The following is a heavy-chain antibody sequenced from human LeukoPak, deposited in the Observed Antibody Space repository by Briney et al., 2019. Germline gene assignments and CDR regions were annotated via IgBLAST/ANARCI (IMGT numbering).Heavy chain of an antibody. CDR3: ASMASGSYKSGAFDI. J-gene: IGHJ3*02. D-gene: IGHD1-26*01. V-gene: IGHV4-59*01. CDR1: GGSISSYY. Sequence: SETLSLTCTVSGGSISSYYWSWIRQPPGKGREWFGYIYYSGSTNYNPSLKSRVTISVDTSKNQFSLKLSSVTAADTAVYYCASMASGSYKSGAFDIWGQGTMVTVSS. CDR2: IYYSGST.